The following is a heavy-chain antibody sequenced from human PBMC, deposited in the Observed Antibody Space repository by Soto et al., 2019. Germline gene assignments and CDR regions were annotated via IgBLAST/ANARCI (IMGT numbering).Heavy chain of an antibody. Sequence: PGGSHRLSSAASGFTGSSNYMSWVRQATGKGLEWVSVIYSGGSTYYADSVKGRFTISRDNSKNTPYLQMNSLRAEDTAVYYCARVTPCSGGSCYSPIDYGMDVRGQGTTVTVSS. CDR2: IYSGGST. V-gene: IGHV3-53*01. CDR1: GFTGSSNY. J-gene: IGHJ6*02. CDR3: ARVTPCSGGSCYSPIDYGMDV. D-gene: IGHD2-15*01.